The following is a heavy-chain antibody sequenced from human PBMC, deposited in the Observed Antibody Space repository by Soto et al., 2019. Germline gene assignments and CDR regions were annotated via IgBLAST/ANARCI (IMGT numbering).Heavy chain of an antibody. Sequence: QVQLVQSGPEMKKPGASVKLSCKASGYTFTTYSMHWVRQAPGQRLEWMGWIHAGNGNTEHSQKFQGRVTITRDTSEGKAHVELGSLRSEETAVYDWARAAWSSTSCYNYSADGMDVSGQGSAVTVS. CDR1: GYTFTTYS. J-gene: IGHJ6*02. CDR2: IHAGNGNT. D-gene: IGHD2-2*01. CDR3: ARAAWSSTSCYNYSADGMDV. V-gene: IGHV1-3*01.